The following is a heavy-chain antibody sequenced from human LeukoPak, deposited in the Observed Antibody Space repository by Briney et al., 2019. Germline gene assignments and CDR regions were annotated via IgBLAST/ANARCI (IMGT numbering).Heavy chain of an antibody. D-gene: IGHD6-13*01. Sequence: PAGGSLRLSCAASGFTFSSYGMHWVRQAPGKGLEWVAVISYDGSNKYYADSVKGRFTISRDNSKNTLYLQMNSLRAEDTAVYYCAKGVEQQPGDYWGQGTLVTVSS. CDR1: GFTFSSYG. CDR3: AKGVEQQPGDY. J-gene: IGHJ4*02. V-gene: IGHV3-30*18. CDR2: ISYDGSNK.